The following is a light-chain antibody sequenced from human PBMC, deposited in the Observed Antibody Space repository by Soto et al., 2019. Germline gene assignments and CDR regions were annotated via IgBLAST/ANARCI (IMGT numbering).Light chain of an antibody. V-gene: IGKV3-11*01. Sequence: EIVLPQSPATLSLSPGESSPLSCRASQSVSSYLAWYQQKPGQAPRLLIYDASHRAAGIPARFSGSGFGTDFTLTISSLEPEDAAVYYCQQRSNWPPITVGQGKRLEIK. CDR2: DAS. CDR1: QSVSSY. CDR3: QQRSNWPPIT. J-gene: IGKJ5*01.